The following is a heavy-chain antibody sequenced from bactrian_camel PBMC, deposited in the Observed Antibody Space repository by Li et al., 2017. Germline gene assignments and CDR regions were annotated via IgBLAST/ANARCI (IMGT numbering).Heavy chain of an antibody. CDR1: GFPFSNYY. Sequence: HVQLVESGGGSVQAGGSLRLSCAASGFPFSNYYMSWVRQAPGKGLEWVSTIYNDGSNTYYADSVDGRFTISHDNAKNTLYLQMNSLKPEDTAMHYCATDLIFGSWKGQRFRYWGQGTQVTV. CDR3: ATDLIFGSWKGQRFRY. CDR2: IYNDGSNT. V-gene: IGHV3S5*01. D-gene: IGHD6*01. J-gene: IGHJ6*01.